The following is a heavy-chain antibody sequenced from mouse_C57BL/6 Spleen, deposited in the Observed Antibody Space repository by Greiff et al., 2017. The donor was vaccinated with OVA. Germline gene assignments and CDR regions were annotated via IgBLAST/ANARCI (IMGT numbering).Heavy chain of an antibody. J-gene: IGHJ1*03. Sequence: QVQLQQPGAELVRPGTSVKLSCKASGYTFTSYWMHWVKQRPGQGLEWIGVINPSDGYTNYNQQFKGQATLTVDTSSSTAYMQLISLTSEASAVYKGDRFAMKAGVASYFDVWGKGTTVTVSS. V-gene: IGHV1-59*01. D-gene: IGHD1-1*01. CDR2: INPSDGYT. CDR1: GYTFTSYW. CDR3: DRFAMKAGVASYFDV.